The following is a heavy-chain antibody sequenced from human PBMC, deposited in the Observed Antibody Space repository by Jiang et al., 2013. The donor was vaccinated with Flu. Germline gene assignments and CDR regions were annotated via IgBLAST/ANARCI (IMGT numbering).Heavy chain of an antibody. J-gene: IGHJ1*01. D-gene: IGHD3-9*01. CDR1: GYTFTSYA. Sequence: VKVSCKASGYTFTSYAMHWVRQAPGQRLEWMGWINAGNGNTKYSQKFQGRVTITRDTSASTAYMELSSLRSEDTAVYYCAKGLQRGYYDILTGYYQLPAEYFQHWGQGTLVTVSS. CDR2: INAGNGNT. V-gene: IGHV1-3*01. CDR3: AKGLQRGYYDILTGYYQLPAEYFQH.